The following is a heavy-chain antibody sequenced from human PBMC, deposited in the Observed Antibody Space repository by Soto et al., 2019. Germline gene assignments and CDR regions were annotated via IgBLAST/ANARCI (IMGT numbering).Heavy chain of an antibody. D-gene: IGHD3-10*01. J-gene: IGHJ5*02. CDR2: IIPMYGTA. V-gene: IGHV1-69*01. CDR3: ARVTSMVRGVIDNWFDP. Sequence: QGPLVQSGAEVKKPGSSVTVSCKASGGTFSSYAIHWVRQAPGQGLEWMGGIIPMYGTAKYAQRFQGRVTFTADQSTTTVYMEVTSLTSQDTAVYYCARVTSMVRGVIDNWFDPWGHGTLVTVSS. CDR1: GGTFSSYA.